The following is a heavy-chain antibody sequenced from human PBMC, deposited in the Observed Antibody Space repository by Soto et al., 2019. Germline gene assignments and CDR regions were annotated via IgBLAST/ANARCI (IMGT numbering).Heavy chain of an antibody. CDR3: ARGPIAAAGTQYFQH. V-gene: IGHV4-34*01. CDR2: INHSGST. J-gene: IGHJ1*01. CDR1: GGSFSGYY. Sequence: PSETLSLTCAVYGGSFSGYYWSWIRQPPGKGLEWIGEINHSGSTNYNPSLKSRVTISVDTSKNQFSLKLSSVTAADTAVYYCARGPIAAAGTQYFQHWGQGTLVTVSS. D-gene: IGHD6-13*01.